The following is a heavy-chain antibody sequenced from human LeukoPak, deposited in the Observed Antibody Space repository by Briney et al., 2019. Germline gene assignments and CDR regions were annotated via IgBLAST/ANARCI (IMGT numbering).Heavy chain of an antibody. CDR2: INPNSGGT. D-gene: IGHD6-13*01. V-gene: IGHV1-2*02. Sequence: ASVKVSCKASGYTFTGYYMHWVRQAPGQGLEWMGWINPNSGGTNYAQKFQGRVTMTRDTSISTAYMELSRLRSDDTAVYYCARGCMGPRRSSRSDYWGQGTLVTVSS. CDR3: ARGCMGPRRSSRSDY. J-gene: IGHJ4*02. CDR1: GYTFTGYY.